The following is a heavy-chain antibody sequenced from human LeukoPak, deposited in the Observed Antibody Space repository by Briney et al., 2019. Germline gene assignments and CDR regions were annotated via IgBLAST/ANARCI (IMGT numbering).Heavy chain of an antibody. J-gene: IGHJ4*02. CDR1: GGSISSYY. Sequence: SETLSLTCTVSGGSISSYYWSWIRQPPGKGLEWIGYIYTSGSTNYNPSLKSRVTISVDTSKNQFSLKLSSVTAADTAVYYCARHDYDSGSYFDYWGQGTLVTVSS. CDR3: ARHDYDSGSYFDY. V-gene: IGHV4-4*09. D-gene: IGHD3-10*01. CDR2: IYTSGST.